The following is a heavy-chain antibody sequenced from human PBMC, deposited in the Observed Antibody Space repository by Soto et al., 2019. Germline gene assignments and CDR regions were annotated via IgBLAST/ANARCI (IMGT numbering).Heavy chain of an antibody. CDR3: ARQRTSVVTQAYFDS. Sequence: SETLSLTCTVTGDSINNRSYYWGWIRQPPGKGLEWIGSIYYSGSTYNNPSLKSRVSMSVDTSKNQFSLKLRSVTAADTALYYCARQRTSVVTQAYFDSWGQGSLVTISS. J-gene: IGHJ4*02. CDR1: GDSINNRSYY. CDR2: IYYSGST. D-gene: IGHD2-21*02. V-gene: IGHV4-39*01.